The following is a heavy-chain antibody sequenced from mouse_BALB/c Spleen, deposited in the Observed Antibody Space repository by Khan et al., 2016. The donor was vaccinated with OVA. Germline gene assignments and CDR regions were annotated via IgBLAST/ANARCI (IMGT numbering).Heavy chain of an antibody. CDR2: ILPGSGSI. D-gene: IGHD1-1*01. CDR1: GYTFSSYW. Sequence: QVRLQQSGAELMKPGASVMISCKATGYTFSSYWIEWVKQRPGHGLEWIGEILPGSGSINYNEKFTAKATFTADTSSNTAYMQLSSLTSEDSAVYYCARPFITTVPWYFDVWGAGTTVTVSS. J-gene: IGHJ1*01. CDR3: ARPFITTVPWYFDV. V-gene: IGHV1-9*01.